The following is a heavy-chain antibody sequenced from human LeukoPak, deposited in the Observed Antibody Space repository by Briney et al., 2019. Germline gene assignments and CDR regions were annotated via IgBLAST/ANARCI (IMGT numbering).Heavy chain of an antibody. Sequence: PSETLSLTCTVSGGSISSYYWSWIRQPPGKGLEWIGKINHSGSTNYNPSLKSRVTISVDTSKNQFSLKLSSVTAADTAVYYCAVQRMTGDLSYWGQGTLVTVSS. D-gene: IGHD7-27*01. CDR3: AVQRMTGDLSY. J-gene: IGHJ4*02. CDR1: GGSISSYY. CDR2: INHSGST. V-gene: IGHV4-34*01.